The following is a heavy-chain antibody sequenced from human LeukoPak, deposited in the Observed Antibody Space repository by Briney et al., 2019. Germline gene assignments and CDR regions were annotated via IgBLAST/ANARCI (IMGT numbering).Heavy chain of an antibody. D-gene: IGHD6-13*01. CDR2: ISSSSSYT. CDR1: GFTFSDYY. CDR3: ARDVVIAAAGTGGYFDY. V-gene: IGHV3-11*05. J-gene: IGHJ4*02. Sequence: GGSLRLSCAASGFTFSDYYMSWIRQAPGKGLGWVSYISSSSSYTNYADSVKGRFTISRDNAKNSLYLQMNSLRAEDTAVYYCARDVVIAAAGTGGYFDYWGQGTLVTVSS.